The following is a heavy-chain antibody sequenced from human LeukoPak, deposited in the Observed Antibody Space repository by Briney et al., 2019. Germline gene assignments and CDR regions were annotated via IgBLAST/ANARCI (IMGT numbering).Heavy chain of an antibody. CDR1: GFTVSSNY. CDR2: IYSGGST. D-gene: IGHD5-18*01. V-gene: IGHV3-53*01. CDR3: ARFTSGYPNSFDY. Sequence: GGSLRLSCAASGFTVSSNYMSRVRQAPGKGLEWVSVIYSGGSTYYADSVKGRFTISRDNSKNTLYLQMNSLRAEDTAVYYCARFTSGYPNSFDYWGQGTLVTVSS. J-gene: IGHJ4*02.